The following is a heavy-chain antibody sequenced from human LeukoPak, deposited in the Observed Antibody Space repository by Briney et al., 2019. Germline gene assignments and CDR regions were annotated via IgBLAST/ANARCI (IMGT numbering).Heavy chain of an antibody. CDR2: IKQDGSEK. D-gene: IGHD6-19*01. Sequence: GGSLRLSCAASGFTFSSYAMSWVRQAPGKGLEWVANIKQDGSEKYYVDSVKGRFTISRDNAKNSLYLQMNSLRAEDTAVYYCARVRAVAGNNWFDPWGQGTLVTVSS. CDR3: ARVRAVAGNNWFDP. CDR1: GFTFSSYA. V-gene: IGHV3-7*01. J-gene: IGHJ5*02.